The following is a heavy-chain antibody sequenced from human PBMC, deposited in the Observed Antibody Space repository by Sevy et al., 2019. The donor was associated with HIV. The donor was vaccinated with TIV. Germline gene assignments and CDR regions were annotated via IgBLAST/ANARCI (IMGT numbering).Heavy chain of an antibody. CDR3: ARSQHDSSGWYHFDY. CDR1: GFAVSTSY. Sequence: GGYLRLSCAASGFAVSTSYMSWVRQAPGKGLEWVSFINSGGTTSYADSVKGRFTISRDTSRNTLYLQMNSLRAEDTAVYSCARSQHDSSGWYHFDYWGQGTLVTVSS. CDR2: INSGGTT. V-gene: IGHV3-53*01. J-gene: IGHJ4*02. D-gene: IGHD6-19*01.